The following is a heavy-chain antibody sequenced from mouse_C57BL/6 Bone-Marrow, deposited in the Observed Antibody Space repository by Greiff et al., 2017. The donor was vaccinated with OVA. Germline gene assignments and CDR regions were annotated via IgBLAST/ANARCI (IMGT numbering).Heavy chain of an antibody. J-gene: IGHJ3*01. Sequence: QAQLQQSGPELVKPGASVKISCKASGYSFTSYYIHWVKQRPGQGLEWIGWIYPGSGNTKYKEKFKGKATLTADTSSSTAYMQLSSLTSEDSAVYYCARTDYSNYEFAYWGQGTLVTVSA. D-gene: IGHD2-5*01. CDR2: IYPGSGNT. V-gene: IGHV1-66*01. CDR3: ARTDYSNYEFAY. CDR1: GYSFTSYY.